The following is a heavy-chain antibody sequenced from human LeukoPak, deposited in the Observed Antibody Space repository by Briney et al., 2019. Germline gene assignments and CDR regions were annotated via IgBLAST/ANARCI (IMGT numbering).Heavy chain of an antibody. V-gene: IGHV3-30-3*01. D-gene: IGHD3-10*01. CDR1: GFTFRNYV. CDR3: AREGYYGSGSPPSLYFDY. Sequence: PGGSLGLSCAASGFTFRNYVIHWVRQAPGKGLEWVAVTSSDLNVKLYADSVKGRFTISRDNSRSTLYLQVNSLRPEDTAIYYCAREGYYGSGSPPSLYFDYWGQGTLDTVSS. J-gene: IGHJ4*02. CDR2: TSSDLNVK.